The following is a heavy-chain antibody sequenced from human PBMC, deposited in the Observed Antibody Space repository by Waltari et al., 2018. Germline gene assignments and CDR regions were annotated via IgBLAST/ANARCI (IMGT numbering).Heavy chain of an antibody. CDR1: GGTFSSYT. Sequence: QVQLVQSGAEVKKPGSSVKVSCKASGGTFSSYTISWVRQAPGQGLEWMGRIIPILGIANYEQKFQGRVTITADKSTSTAYMELSSLRSEDTAVYYCARDTPNYYDSSGNYFDYWGQGTLVTVSS. CDR2: IIPILGIA. V-gene: IGHV1-69*08. J-gene: IGHJ4*02. CDR3: ARDTPNYYDSSGNYFDY. D-gene: IGHD3-22*01.